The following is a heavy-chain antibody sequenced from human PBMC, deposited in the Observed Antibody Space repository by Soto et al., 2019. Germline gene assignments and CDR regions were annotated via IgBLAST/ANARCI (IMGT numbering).Heavy chain of an antibody. D-gene: IGHD6-19*01. CDR1: GFTFSSYW. J-gene: IGHJ3*02. CDR2: VNPDGSAT. Sequence: HPGGSLRLSCAGSGFTFSSYWMHWVRQAPGKGLVWVSRVNPDGSATKYADSVKGRFTVSRDNAKNTMSLQMYSLRGDDTAVYYCARVLKSSGWDNDVFDIWGQGAMVTDSS. V-gene: IGHV3-74*01. CDR3: ARVLKSSGWDNDVFDI.